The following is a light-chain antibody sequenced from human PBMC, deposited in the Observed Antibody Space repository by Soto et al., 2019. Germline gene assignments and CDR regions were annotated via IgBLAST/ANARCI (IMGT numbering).Light chain of an antibody. Sequence: QLVLTQSPSASASLGASVKLTCTLSSGLSSYAIAWHQQQPEKGPRYLMKLNSDDSHSKGDGIPDRFSGSSSGPERYLTISSLQSEDEADYYCQTWGPGVQEVFGGGTKLTVL. CDR2: LNSDDSH. V-gene: IGLV4-69*01. J-gene: IGLJ2*01. CDR3: QTWGPGVQEV. CDR1: SGLSSYA.